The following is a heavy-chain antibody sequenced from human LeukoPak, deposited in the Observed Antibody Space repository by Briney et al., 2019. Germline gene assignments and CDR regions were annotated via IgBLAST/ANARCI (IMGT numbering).Heavy chain of an antibody. CDR1: GFTFSSCA. D-gene: IGHD6-19*01. J-gene: IGHJ4*02. CDR2: INDHGDTT. Sequence: PGGSLRLSCSASGFTFSSCAMHWVRQAPGMGLEYVSGINDHGDTTHYGDSVRGRVTISRDDSKNTVHLQMSSPRAEDTAVYYCVKDLSGWYSFDYWGQGTLVTVSS. CDR3: VKDLSGWYSFDY. V-gene: IGHV3-64D*09.